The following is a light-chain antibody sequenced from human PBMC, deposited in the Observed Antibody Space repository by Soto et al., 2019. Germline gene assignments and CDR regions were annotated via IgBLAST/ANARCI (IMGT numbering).Light chain of an antibody. CDR1: QDIGSW. CDR3: LQVYSFPRT. Sequence: DSQVTQSPSSVSASVGDRVTITCRAGQDIGSWLTWYQHKPGKAPKLLISTASSLQSGVPSRFSGSGSGTEFILTINNLQPEDSASYFCLQVYSFPRTFGLGTKVDIK. J-gene: IGKJ1*01. V-gene: IGKV1-12*01. CDR2: TAS.